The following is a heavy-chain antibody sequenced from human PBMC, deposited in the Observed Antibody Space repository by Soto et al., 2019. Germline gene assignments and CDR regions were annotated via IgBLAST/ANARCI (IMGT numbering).Heavy chain of an antibody. D-gene: IGHD3-10*01. J-gene: IGHJ6*02. Sequence: PGGSLRLSCISSGFTFRTYTMNWVRQAPGKGLEWVSGIRGFSPYTFYVESVKGRFTISRDNAKNSLDLQMDSLRAEDTAVYYCARDRGYDAHDYYYNAMDVWGQGTTVTVSS. CDR3: ARDRGYDAHDYYYNAMDV. CDR2: IRGFSPYT. V-gene: IGHV3-21*01. CDR1: GFTFRTYT.